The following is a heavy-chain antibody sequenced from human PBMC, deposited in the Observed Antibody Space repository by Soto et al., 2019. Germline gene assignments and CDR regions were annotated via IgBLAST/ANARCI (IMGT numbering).Heavy chain of an antibody. Sequence: WVRQAPGQGLEWMGWISAYNGNTNYAQKLQGRVTMTTDTSTSTAYMELRSLRSDDTAVYYCARITGTTVGAFDIWGQGTMVTVSS. J-gene: IGHJ3*02. D-gene: IGHD1-7*01. CDR2: ISAYNGNT. CDR3: ARITGTTVGAFDI. V-gene: IGHV1-18*01.